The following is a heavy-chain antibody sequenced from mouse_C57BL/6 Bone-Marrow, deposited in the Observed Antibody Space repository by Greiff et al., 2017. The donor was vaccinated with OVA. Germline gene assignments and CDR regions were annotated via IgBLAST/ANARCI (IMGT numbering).Heavy chain of an antibody. CDR3: ARHEDDYDREYYFDY. D-gene: IGHD2-4*01. CDR2: FYPGSGSI. Sequence: VQLQQSGAELVKPGASVKLSCKASGYTFTEYTIHWVKQRSGQGLEWIGRFYPGSGSIKYNEKFKDKATLTADKPSSTVYMELSRLTSEDSAVYFCARHEDDYDREYYFDYWGQGTTLTVSS. J-gene: IGHJ2*01. V-gene: IGHV1-62-2*01. CDR1: GYTFTEYT.